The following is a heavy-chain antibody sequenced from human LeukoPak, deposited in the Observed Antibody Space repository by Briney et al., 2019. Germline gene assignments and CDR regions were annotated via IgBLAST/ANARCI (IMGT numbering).Heavy chain of an antibody. Sequence: PGGSLRLSCAASGFTFSSYWMSWVRQAPGKGLEWVANIKQDGSEKYYVDSVKGRFTISRDNAKNSLYLQMNSLRAEDTAVYYCARVSKKQWLVGYYFDYWGQGTLVIVSS. J-gene: IGHJ4*02. V-gene: IGHV3-7*01. CDR1: GFTFSSYW. D-gene: IGHD6-19*01. CDR3: ARVSKKQWLVGYYFDY. CDR2: IKQDGSEK.